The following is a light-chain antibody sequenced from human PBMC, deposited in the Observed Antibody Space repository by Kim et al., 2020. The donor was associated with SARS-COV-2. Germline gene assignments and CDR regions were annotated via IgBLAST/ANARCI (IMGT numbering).Light chain of an antibody. J-gene: IGLJ2*01. Sequence: GQSITISCTGNGRDVGGFNYVSWYQQHPGKDPQLMIYEVSKRPSGVPDRFSGSKSGNTASLTVSGLQSEDEADYYCSSYTGSNNLVFGGGTQLTVL. V-gene: IGLV2-8*01. CDR3: SSYTGSNNLV. CDR1: GRDVGGFNY. CDR2: EVS.